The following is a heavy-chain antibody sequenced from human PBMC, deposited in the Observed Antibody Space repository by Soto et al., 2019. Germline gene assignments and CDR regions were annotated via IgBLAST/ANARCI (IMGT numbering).Heavy chain of an antibody. V-gene: IGHV3-7*01. CDR1: GFSFSSYW. D-gene: IGHD2-15*01. Sequence: EVQLVESGGDLVQPGGSLRLACVVSGFSFSSYWMSWVRQAPGKGLEWVANIKQDGSDKNYADSVKGRFTISRDNAKNSLYLQMNRLRAEDKAVYYCARGPPGAWWTGYWGQGTLVTVSS. J-gene: IGHJ4*02. CDR3: ARGPPGAWWTGY. CDR2: IKQDGSDK.